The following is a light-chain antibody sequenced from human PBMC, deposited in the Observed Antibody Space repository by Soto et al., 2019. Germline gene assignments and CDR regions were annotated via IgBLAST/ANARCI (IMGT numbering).Light chain of an antibody. J-gene: IGLJ2*01. V-gene: IGLV2-14*01. CDR2: EVQ. CDR1: SSDVGGSIY. Sequence: QSVLTQPASVSGSPGQSITISCTGTSSDVGGSIYVSWYQLRPGKVPKLIIFEVQNRPSGVSDRFSGSKSGNTASLTISGLQAEDEADYYCGSFTTTSTHLFGGGTKLTVL. CDR3: GSFTTTSTHL.